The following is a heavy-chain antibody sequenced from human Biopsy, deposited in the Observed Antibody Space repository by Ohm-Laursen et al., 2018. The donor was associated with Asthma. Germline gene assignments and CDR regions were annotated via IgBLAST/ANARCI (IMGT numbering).Heavy chain of an antibody. CDR3: ARTHERWTSIQDDALDI. CDR1: GFTFSIYD. J-gene: IGHJ3*02. CDR2: ISYDGGNK. V-gene: IGHV3-30*03. Sequence: SLRLSCTASGFTFSIYDIHWVRQAPGKGLAWVAVISYDGGNKFYGDSVKGRFTLSRDNSRNTLYLQMNSLRVEDTAIYYCARTHERWTSIQDDALDIWGQGTMVNVSS. D-gene: IGHD4-23*01.